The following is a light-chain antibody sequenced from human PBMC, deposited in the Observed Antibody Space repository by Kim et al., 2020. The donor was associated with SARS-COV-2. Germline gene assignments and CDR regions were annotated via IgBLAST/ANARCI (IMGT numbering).Light chain of an antibody. J-gene: IGKJ5*01. CDR1: QDIRRW. Sequence: ATGGDRVTISCRASQDIRRWLGWYQQKPGKAPKLLIYAASNLQSGVPSRFSGSGYGTDFTLTISSLQPEDSATYYCQQANSFPITFGQGTRLEIK. V-gene: IGKV1D-12*01. CDR2: AAS. CDR3: QQANSFPIT.